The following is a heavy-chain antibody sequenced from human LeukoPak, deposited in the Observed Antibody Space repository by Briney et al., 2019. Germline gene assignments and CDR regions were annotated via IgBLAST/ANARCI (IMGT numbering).Heavy chain of an antibody. Sequence: SETLSLTCTVSGGSISSYYWSWIRQPPGKGLEWIGYIYYSGSTNYNPSLKSRVTISVHTSKNQFSLKLSSVTAADTAVYYCARVGDEYSSSFDYWGQGTLVTVSS. CDR2: IYYSGST. J-gene: IGHJ4*02. CDR3: ARVGDEYSSSFDY. D-gene: IGHD6-6*01. V-gene: IGHV4-59*01. CDR1: GGSISSYY.